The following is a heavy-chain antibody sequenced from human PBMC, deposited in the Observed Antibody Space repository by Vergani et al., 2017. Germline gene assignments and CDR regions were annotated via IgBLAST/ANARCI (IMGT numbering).Heavy chain of an antibody. CDR2: ISGSGRTT. V-gene: IGHV3-23*01. CDR3: AKVLGNSWSPFDY. J-gene: IGHJ4*02. CDR1: GFTFSSYA. D-gene: IGHD6-13*01. Sequence: EVQLLESGGGLVQPGGSLRLSCAASGFTFSSYAMSWVRQAPGRGLEWVSSISGSGRTTNHADSVKGRFTISRDNSKNTLYMQMNNLRADDTAVYFCAKVLGNSWSPFDYWGQGTLVTGSS.